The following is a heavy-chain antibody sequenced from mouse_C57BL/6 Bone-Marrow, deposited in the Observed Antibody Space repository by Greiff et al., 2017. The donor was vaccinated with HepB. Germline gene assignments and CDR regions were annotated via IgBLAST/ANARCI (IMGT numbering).Heavy chain of an antibody. J-gene: IGHJ2*01. Sequence: QVQLQPGTELVKPGASVKLSCKASGYTFTSYWMHWVKQRPGQGLEWIGNINHSNGDTNYNEKFKSKATLTVDKSSSTAYMQHSSLTSEDAAVYYRAREAPYSLFDDWGQGTTLTVSS. CDR3: AREAPYSLFDD. CDR2: INHSNGDT. V-gene: IGHV1-53*01. CDR1: GYTFTSYW. D-gene: IGHD1-1*01.